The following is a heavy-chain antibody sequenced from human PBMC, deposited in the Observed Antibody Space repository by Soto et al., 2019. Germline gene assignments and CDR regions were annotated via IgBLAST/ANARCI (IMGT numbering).Heavy chain of an antibody. Sequence: PSETLSLTCTVSGGSISSGGYYWSWIRQHPGKGLEWIGYIYYSGSTYYNPSLKCRVTISVDTSKNQFSLKLSSVTAADTVVYYCARRYGGNFDYWGQGTLVTVSS. D-gene: IGHD2-15*01. CDR2: IYYSGST. J-gene: IGHJ4*02. V-gene: IGHV4-31*03. CDR3: ARRYGGNFDY. CDR1: GGSISSGGYY.